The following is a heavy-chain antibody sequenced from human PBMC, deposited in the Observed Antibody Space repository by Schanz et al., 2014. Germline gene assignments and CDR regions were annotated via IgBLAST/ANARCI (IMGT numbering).Heavy chain of an antibody. CDR3: ARGEFGRLFPTWFDP. Sequence: EVQLVESGGGLVQPGGSLRLSCVASGFTFSSFSMNWVRQTPEKGLEWVSYISTSSTTRYYAASLRGRFTISRGDAKNSVYLQMNSLRDEDTAVYYCARGEFGRLFPTWFDPWGQGTLVTVSS. V-gene: IGHV3-48*02. CDR2: ISTSSTTR. D-gene: IGHD3-10*01. CDR1: GFTFSSFS. J-gene: IGHJ5*02.